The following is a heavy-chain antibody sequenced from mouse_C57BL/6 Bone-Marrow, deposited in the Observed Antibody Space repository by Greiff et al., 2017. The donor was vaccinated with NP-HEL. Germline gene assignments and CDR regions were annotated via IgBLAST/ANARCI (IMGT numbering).Heavy chain of an antibody. V-gene: IGHV5-6*01. Sequence: EVKVVESGGDLVKPGGSLKLSCAASGFTFSSYGMSWVRQTPDKRLEWVATISSGGSYTYYPDSVKGRFTISRDNAKNTLYLQMSSLKSEDTAMYYCASYGYDVSYAMDYWGQGTSVTVSS. CDR2: ISSGGSYT. J-gene: IGHJ4*01. CDR1: GFTFSSYG. D-gene: IGHD2-2*01. CDR3: ASYGYDVSYAMDY.